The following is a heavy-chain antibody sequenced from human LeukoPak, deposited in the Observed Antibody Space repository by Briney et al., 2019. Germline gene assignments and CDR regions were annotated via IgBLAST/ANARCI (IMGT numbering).Heavy chain of an antibody. D-gene: IGHD2-15*01. Sequence: PGRSLRLSCAASGFTFSSYAMHWVRQAPGKGLEWVVVISYDGSNKYYADSVKGRFTISRDNSKNTLYLQMNSLRAEDTAVYYCARLLSGNWGQGTLVTVSS. CDR3: ARLLSGN. CDR2: ISYDGSNK. CDR1: GFTFSSYA. V-gene: IGHV3-30-3*01. J-gene: IGHJ4*02.